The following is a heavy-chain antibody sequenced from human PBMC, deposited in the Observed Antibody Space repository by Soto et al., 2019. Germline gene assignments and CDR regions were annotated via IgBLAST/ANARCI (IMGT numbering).Heavy chain of an antibody. CDR2: IWYDGGTK. CDR1: GFTFYTYG. J-gene: IGHJ6*02. D-gene: IGHD1-1*01. V-gene: IGHV3-33*01. Sequence: GGSLRLSCAASGFTFYTYGMHWVRQVPGKGLQWVAIIWYDGGTKYYADSVRGRFTVSRDSTRNSLYLNMDSLRVEDTATYYCVRGTPTPGLDIWGRGTTVTVSS. CDR3: VRGTPTPGLDI.